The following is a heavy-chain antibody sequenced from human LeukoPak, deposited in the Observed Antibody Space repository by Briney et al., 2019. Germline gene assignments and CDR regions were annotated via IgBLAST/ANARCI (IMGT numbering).Heavy chain of an antibody. CDR2: IYISRNT. D-gene: IGHD4-11*01. Sequence: SETLSLTGTVSGDSMNIYYWTWMRQPAGKGLEWIGRIYISRNTMYNPSLQSRVTMSLDTSKNHFSLKLRSVTAADTAVYFCARGRVLHTYFDYWGQGTLVSVSS. J-gene: IGHJ4*02. CDR1: GDSMNIYY. V-gene: IGHV4-4*07. CDR3: ARGRVLHTYFDY.